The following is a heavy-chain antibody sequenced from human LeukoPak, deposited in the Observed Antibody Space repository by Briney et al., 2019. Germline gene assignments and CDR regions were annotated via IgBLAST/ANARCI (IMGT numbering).Heavy chain of an antibody. CDR3: ARDIVVVPAAKEENWFDP. J-gene: IGHJ5*02. Sequence: SVKVSCTASGGTFSSYAISWVRQDPGQGLEWMGGIIPIFGTANYAQKFQGRVTITADESTSTAYMELSSLRSEDTAVYYCARDIVVVPAAKEENWFDPWGQGTLVTVSS. CDR1: GGTFSSYA. V-gene: IGHV1-69*13. CDR2: IIPIFGTA. D-gene: IGHD2-2*01.